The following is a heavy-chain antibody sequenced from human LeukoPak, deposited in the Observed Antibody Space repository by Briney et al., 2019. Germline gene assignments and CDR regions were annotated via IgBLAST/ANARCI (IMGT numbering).Heavy chain of an antibody. J-gene: IGHJ5*02. CDR1: GFTFSNYR. CDR2: IKEAGSEK. V-gene: IGHV3-7*01. CDR3: ARVLSDFWSGYYVGSNWFDP. D-gene: IGHD3-3*01. Sequence: GGSLRLSCAASGFTFSNYRMSWVRQAPGKGLEFMANIKEAGSEKYYVDSVKGRFTISRGNDKNLVHLQMNSLRAEDTAVYYCARVLSDFWSGYYVGSNWFDPWGQGTLVTVSS.